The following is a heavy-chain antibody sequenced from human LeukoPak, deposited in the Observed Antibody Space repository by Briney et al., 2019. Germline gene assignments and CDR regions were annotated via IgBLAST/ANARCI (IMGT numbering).Heavy chain of an antibody. V-gene: IGHV4-38-2*01. D-gene: IGHD3-22*01. CDR3: ARFPGYYDSSGYYMSFDY. CDR2: IYYSGST. CDR1: GYSISSGYY. J-gene: IGHJ4*02. Sequence: PSETLSLTCAVSGYSISSGYYWGWIRQPPGKGLEWIGSIYYSGSTYYNPSLKSRVTISVDTSKNQFSLKLSSVTAADTAVYYCARFPGYYDSSGYYMSFDYWGQGTLVTVSS.